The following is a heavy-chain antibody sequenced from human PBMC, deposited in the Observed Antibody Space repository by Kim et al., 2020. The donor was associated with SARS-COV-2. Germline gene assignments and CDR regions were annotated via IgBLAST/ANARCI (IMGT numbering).Heavy chain of an antibody. CDR2: ISAYNGNT. Sequence: ASVKVSCKASGYTFTSYGISWVRQAPGQGLEWMGWISAYNGNTNYAQKLQGRVTMTTDTSTSTAYMELRSLRSDDTAVYYCAREVGYGSGNWYFDLWGRGTLVTVSS. CDR1: GYTFTSYG. D-gene: IGHD3-10*01. CDR3: AREVGYGSGNWYFDL. V-gene: IGHV1-18*04. J-gene: IGHJ2*01.